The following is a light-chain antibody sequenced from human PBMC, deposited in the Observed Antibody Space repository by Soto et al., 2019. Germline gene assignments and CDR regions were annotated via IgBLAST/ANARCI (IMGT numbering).Light chain of an antibody. CDR2: ANI. Sequence: QSVLTQPPSVSGAPGQRVTISCTGSSSNIGAGYDVQWYRQLPGAAPKLLIYANINRPSGVPDRFSGSKSGTSASLAITGLQAEDEADYYCQSYDSSLSGSVFGGGTQLTVL. CDR3: QSYDSSLSGSV. J-gene: IGLJ2*01. CDR1: SSNIGAGYD. V-gene: IGLV1-40*01.